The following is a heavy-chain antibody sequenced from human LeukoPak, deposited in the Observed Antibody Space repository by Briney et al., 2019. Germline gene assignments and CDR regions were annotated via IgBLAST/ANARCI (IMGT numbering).Heavy chain of an antibody. D-gene: IGHD2-2*01. CDR1: GFTLSSYW. Sequence: AGSLRLSSAASGFTLSSYWMSWVRQAPGKGLEWVANIKQDGSEKYYVDSVKGRFTISRDNAKNSLYLQMNSLRAEDTAVYYCARDNQLLLDYWGQGTLVTVSS. J-gene: IGHJ4*02. V-gene: IGHV3-7*01. CDR3: ARDNQLLLDY. CDR2: IKQDGSEK.